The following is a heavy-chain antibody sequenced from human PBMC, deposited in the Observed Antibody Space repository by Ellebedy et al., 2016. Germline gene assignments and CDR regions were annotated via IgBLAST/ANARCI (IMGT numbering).Heavy chain of an antibody. CDR3: AREDGDYVSFMQAAFDI. CDR2: IYHSGST. J-gene: IGHJ3*02. D-gene: IGHD4-17*01. CDR1: GYSISSGYY. V-gene: IGHV4-38-2*02. Sequence: SETLSLTCTVSGYSISSGYYWGWIRQPPGKGLEWIGSIYHSGSTYYNPSLKSRVTISVDTSKNQFSLKLSSVTAADTAVYYCAREDGDYVSFMQAAFDIWGQGTMVTVSS.